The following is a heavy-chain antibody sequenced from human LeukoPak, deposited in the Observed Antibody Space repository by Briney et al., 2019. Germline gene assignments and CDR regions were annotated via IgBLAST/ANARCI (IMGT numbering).Heavy chain of an antibody. CDR1: GYSFINNG. CDR3: ARGETRNDY. Sequence: GASVKVSCKASGYSFINNGINWVRQAPGQGLEWMGWISPYNGNTKFAQKLQGRVTLTTDTSTSTAYLELRSLRSDDTAVYYCARGETRNDYWGQGTLVTVSS. V-gene: IGHV1-18*01. D-gene: IGHD3-16*01. J-gene: IGHJ4*02. CDR2: ISPYNGNT.